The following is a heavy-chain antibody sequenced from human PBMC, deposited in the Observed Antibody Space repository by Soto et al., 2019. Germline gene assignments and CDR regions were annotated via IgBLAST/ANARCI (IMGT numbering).Heavy chain of an antibody. CDR3: ARDYYDSSGPAGVGYYGMDV. J-gene: IGHJ6*02. CDR2: INPSGGST. CDR1: GYTFTSYY. V-gene: IGHV1-46*01. D-gene: IGHD3-22*01. Sequence: ASVKVSCKASGYTFTSYYMHWVRQAPGQGLEWMGIINPSGGSTSYAQKFQGRVTLTRDTSTSTVYMELSSLRSEDTAVYYCARDYYDSSGPAGVGYYGMDVWGQGTTVTVSS.